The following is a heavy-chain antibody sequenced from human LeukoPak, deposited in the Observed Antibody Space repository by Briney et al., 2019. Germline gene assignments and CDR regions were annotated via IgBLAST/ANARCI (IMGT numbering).Heavy chain of an antibody. CDR1: GFTFSSYS. CDR2: ISSSSSYI. D-gene: IGHD3-9*01. CDR3: ARDLTSRGVGYYYYYYMDV. V-gene: IGHV3-21*04. Sequence: GGSLRLSCAASGFTFSSYSMNWVRQAPGKGLEWVSSISSSSSYIYYADSVKGRFTISRDNAKNSLYLQMNSLRAEDTALYYCARDLTSRGVGYYYYYYMDVWGKGTTVTVSS. J-gene: IGHJ6*03.